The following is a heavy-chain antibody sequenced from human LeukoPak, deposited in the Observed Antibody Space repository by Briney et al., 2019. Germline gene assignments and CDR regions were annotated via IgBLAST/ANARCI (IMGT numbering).Heavy chain of an antibody. CDR2: VNESGGT. CDR3: ARSPYSSSWYPFAP. J-gene: IGHJ5*02. Sequence: SETLSLTCAVYIDSFSNYHWNWIRQTPAKGMEWIGEVNESGGTNISPSLRSRVILSVDTSKNQFSLKLISVTAADTAVYYCARSPYSSSWYPFAPWGQGTLVTVSS. CDR1: IDSFSNYH. V-gene: IGHV4-34*01. D-gene: IGHD6-13*01.